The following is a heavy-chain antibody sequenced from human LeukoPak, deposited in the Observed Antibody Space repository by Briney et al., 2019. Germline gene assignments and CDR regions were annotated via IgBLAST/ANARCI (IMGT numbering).Heavy chain of an antibody. CDR3: AGDVRNYDSSGYYVDAFDI. D-gene: IGHD3-22*01. Sequence: ASVKVSCKASGYTFTSYYMHWVRQAPGQGLEWMGIINPSGGSTSYAQKFQGRVTMTRDMSTSTVYMELSSLRSEDTAVYYCAGDVRNYDSSGYYVDAFDIWGQGTMVNVSS. J-gene: IGHJ3*02. V-gene: IGHV1-46*01. CDR1: GYTFTSYY. CDR2: INPSGGST.